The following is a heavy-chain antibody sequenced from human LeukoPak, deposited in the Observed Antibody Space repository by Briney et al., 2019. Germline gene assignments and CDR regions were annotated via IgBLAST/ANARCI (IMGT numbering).Heavy chain of an antibody. Sequence: GGSLRLSCAASGFTVSSNYMSWFRQAPGKGLEWVSVIYTGGSTYYADSVKGRFTISRDNSKNTLYLQMNSLRAEDTAVYYCAREGGYYYDSSGYYFSNWFDPWGQGTLVTVSS. V-gene: IGHV3-66*01. J-gene: IGHJ5*02. CDR3: AREGGYYYDSSGYYFSNWFDP. CDR2: IYTGGST. CDR1: GFTVSSNY. D-gene: IGHD3-22*01.